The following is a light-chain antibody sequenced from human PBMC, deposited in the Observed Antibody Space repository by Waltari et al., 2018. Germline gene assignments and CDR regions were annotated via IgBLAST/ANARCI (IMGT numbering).Light chain of an antibody. CDR3: SSYTSSSTNV. Sequence: QSALTQPASVSGSPGQSITTSCTGTSSDIGDYNYVHWYQQHPGKAPKLMIYDVINRPSGVSNRFSGSKSGNTASLTISGLQTEDEADYYCSSYTSSSTNVFGTGTKVTVL. V-gene: IGLV2-14*03. CDR2: DVI. J-gene: IGLJ1*01. CDR1: SSDIGDYNY.